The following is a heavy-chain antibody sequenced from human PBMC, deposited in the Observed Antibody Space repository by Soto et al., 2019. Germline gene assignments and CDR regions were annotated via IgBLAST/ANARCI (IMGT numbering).Heavy chain of an antibody. V-gene: IGHV5-51*01. CDR3: ARGYCTTTICDPWFDP. CDR1: GYSFTSYW. J-gene: IGHJ5*02. Sequence: GESLKISCKGSGYSFTSYWIGWVRQMPGKGLEWMGIIYPGDSDTRYSPSFQGQVTISADKSITTAYLQWSSLKASDTAMYYCARGYCTTTICDPWFDPWGQGTLVTVPQ. D-gene: IGHD2-2*01. CDR2: IYPGDSDT.